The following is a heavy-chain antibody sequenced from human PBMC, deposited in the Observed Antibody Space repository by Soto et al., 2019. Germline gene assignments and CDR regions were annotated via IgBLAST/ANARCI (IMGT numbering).Heavy chain of an antibody. J-gene: IGHJ5*02. V-gene: IGHV4-59*08. CDR1: GGSISSYY. Sequence: SETLSLTCTVSGGSISSYYWSWIRQPPGKGLEWIGYIYYSGSTYYNPSLKSRVTISVDTSKNQFSLKLSSVTAADTAVYFCAGIQSKRLSGLDPWGQGTLVTVSS. CDR3: AGIQSKRLSGLDP. D-gene: IGHD5-18*01. CDR2: IYYSGST.